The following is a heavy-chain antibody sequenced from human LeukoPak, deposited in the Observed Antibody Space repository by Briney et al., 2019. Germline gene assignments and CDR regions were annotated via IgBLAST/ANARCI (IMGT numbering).Heavy chain of an antibody. D-gene: IGHD6-19*01. CDR2: IYYSGRT. CDR1: GGSIRSYY. CDR3: ARDPFPVAGISY. J-gene: IGHJ4*02. Sequence: SETLSLTCTVSGGSIRSYYWSWIRQPPGKGLEWIGDIYYSGRTNYNPSLKSRVTISVDTSTNQFSLKLSSVTAADTAVYYCARDPFPVAGISYWGQGTLVSVSS. V-gene: IGHV4-59*01.